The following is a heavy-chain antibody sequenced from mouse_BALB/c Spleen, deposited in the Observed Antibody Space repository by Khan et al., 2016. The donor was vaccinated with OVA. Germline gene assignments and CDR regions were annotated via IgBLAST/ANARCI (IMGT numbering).Heavy chain of an antibody. D-gene: IGHD1-1*01. CDR3: ARVNSGSRDYFDN. CDR1: GNTFSTYW. Sequence: QIQLVQSGADLMKPGASVKISCKVTGNTFSTYWIEWIKKRPGHGLEWIGEILPGSGSTNCNEKFKGQATFTADTSSHTAYMQLSSLTSEDSAVYYCARVNSGSRDYFDNWGQGTTLTVSS. V-gene: IGHV1-9*01. J-gene: IGHJ2*01. CDR2: ILPGSGST.